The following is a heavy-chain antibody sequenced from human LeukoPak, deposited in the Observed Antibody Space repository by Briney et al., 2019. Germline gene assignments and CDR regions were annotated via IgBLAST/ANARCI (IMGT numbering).Heavy chain of an antibody. CDR3: ARYYYDSSGYYLDNCFDP. J-gene: IGHJ5*02. CDR1: GGSFSGYY. CDR2: INHSGST. D-gene: IGHD3-22*01. V-gene: IGHV4-34*01. Sequence: PSETLSLTCAVYGGSFSGYYWSWIRQPPGKGLEWIGEINHSGSTNYNPSLKSRVTISVDTSKNQFSLKLSSVTAADTAVYYCARYYYDSSGYYLDNCFDPWGQGTLVTVSS.